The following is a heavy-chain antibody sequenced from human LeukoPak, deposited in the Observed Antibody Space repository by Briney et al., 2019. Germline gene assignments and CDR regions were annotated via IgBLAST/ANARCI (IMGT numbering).Heavy chain of an antibody. Sequence: SETLSLTCTVSGGSISSYYWSWIRQPPGKGLEWIGYIYYSGSTNYNPSLKSRVTISVDTSKNQFSLKLSSVTAADTAVYYCARAQCGGGCYPLYYYYGMDVWGQGTTVTVSS. J-gene: IGHJ6*02. V-gene: IGHV4-59*08. D-gene: IGHD2-21*02. CDR2: IYYSGST. CDR3: ARAQCGGGCYPLYYYYGMDV. CDR1: GGSISSYY.